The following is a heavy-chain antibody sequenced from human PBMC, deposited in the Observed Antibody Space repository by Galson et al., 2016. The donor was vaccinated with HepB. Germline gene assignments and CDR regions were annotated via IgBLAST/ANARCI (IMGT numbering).Heavy chain of an antibody. J-gene: IGHJ6*02. CDR3: AKVFTTTVSSYLYYAMDV. D-gene: IGHD1-1*01. CDR1: EVTLSNYA. V-gene: IGHV3-23*01. Sequence: SLRLSCAASEVTLSNYAMSWVRQAPGKGLEWVSAISGSGGSTYYADSVKGRFTISRDNSKNTLYLQMNSLIAEDTALYYCAKVFTTTVSSYLYYAMDVWGQGTPVTVAS. CDR2: ISGSGGST.